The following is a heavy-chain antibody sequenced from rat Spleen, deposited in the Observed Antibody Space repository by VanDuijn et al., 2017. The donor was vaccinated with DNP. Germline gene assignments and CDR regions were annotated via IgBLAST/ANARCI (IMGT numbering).Heavy chain of an antibody. CDR2: IGSDGYAP. Sequence: EVQLVESGGGLVQPGRSLTVSCGASGFTFSDYNMAWVRQAPKKGLEWVAYIGSDGYAPYYGDSVKGRFAISRDNAKSTLYLQMNSLRSEDMATYYCIRWNSGHFDYWGQGVMVTVSS. D-gene: IGHD4-3*01. V-gene: IGHV5-22*01. CDR1: GFTFSDYN. J-gene: IGHJ2*01. CDR3: IRWNSGHFDY.